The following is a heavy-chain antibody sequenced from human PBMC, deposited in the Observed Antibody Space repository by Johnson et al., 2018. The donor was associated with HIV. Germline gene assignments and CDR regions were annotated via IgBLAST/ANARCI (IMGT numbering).Heavy chain of an antibody. D-gene: IGHD5-24*01. Sequence: VQLVESGGGLVQPGGSLRLSCAASGFTVSSNYMSWVRQAPGKGLEWVSVIYSGGTRYYADSVQGRFTISRDNSKNTLYLQMNTLGPEDTAVYYCAKDRSRLHDAFDIWGQGTMVTVSS. CDR3: AKDRSRLHDAFDI. CDR1: GFTVSSNY. J-gene: IGHJ3*02. CDR2: IYSGGTR. V-gene: IGHV3-66*02.